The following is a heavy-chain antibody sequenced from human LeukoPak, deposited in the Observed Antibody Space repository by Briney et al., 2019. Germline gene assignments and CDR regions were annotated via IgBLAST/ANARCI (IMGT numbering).Heavy chain of an antibody. D-gene: IGHD6-13*01. CDR3: ARDIGYSSSL. V-gene: IGHV4-59*01. J-gene: IGHJ4*02. CDR1: GGSISSYY. Sequence: PSETLSLTCTVSGGSISSYYWSWIRQPPGKGLEWIGYIYYSGSTNYNPSLKSRVTISVDTSKNQFSLKLSSVTAADTAVYYCARDIGYSSSLWGQGTLVTVSS. CDR2: IYYSGST.